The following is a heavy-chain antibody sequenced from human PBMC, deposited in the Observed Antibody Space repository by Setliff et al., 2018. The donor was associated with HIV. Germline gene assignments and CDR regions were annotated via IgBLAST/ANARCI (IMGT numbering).Heavy chain of an antibody. CDR2: IYYSGST. CDR1: GGSISSRSYY. V-gene: IGHV4-39*01. D-gene: IGHD1-7*01. CDR3: ARVGGTTWGVYYYYYYMDV. Sequence: PSETLSLTCTVSGGSISSRSYYWGWIRQPPGKGLEWIGGIYYSGSTDYDPSLKSRVTISVDTSKNQFSLKLSSVTAADTAVYYCARVGGTTWGVYYYYYYMDVWGKGTTVTVSS. J-gene: IGHJ6*03.